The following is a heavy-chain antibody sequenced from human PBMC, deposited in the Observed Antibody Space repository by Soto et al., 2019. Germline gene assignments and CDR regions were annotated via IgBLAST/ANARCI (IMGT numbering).Heavy chain of an antibody. V-gene: IGHV3-23*01. J-gene: IGHJ6*02. CDR1: GFTFSSYA. CDR3: AKLAMVRGVITQYYYYYGMDV. CDR2: ISGSGGST. Sequence: EVQLLESGGGLVQPGGSLRLSCAASGFTFSSYAMSWVRQAPGKGLEWVSAISGSGGSTYYADSVKGRFTISRDNSKNTLYLQMNSLRAEDTAVYYCAKLAMVRGVITQYYYYYGMDVWGQGTTVTVSS. D-gene: IGHD3-10*01.